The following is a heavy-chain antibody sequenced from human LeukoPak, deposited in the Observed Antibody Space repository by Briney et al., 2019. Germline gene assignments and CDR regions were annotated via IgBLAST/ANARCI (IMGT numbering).Heavy chain of an antibody. V-gene: IGHV4-4*07. D-gene: IGHD2-2*01. Sequence: SETLSLTCTVSGGSISSYYWSWIRQPAGKGLEWIGRIYTSGSTNYNPSLKSRVTISVDTSKNQFSLKLSSVTAADTAVYYCARDPLGYSSSTSCYGAFDIWGQGTMVTVSS. J-gene: IGHJ3*02. CDR2: IYTSGST. CDR1: GGSISSYY. CDR3: ARDPLGYSSSTSCYGAFDI.